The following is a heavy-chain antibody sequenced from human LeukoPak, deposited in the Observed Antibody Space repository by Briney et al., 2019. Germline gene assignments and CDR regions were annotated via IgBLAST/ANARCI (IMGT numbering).Heavy chain of an antibody. CDR1: GYIFIDHY. CDR3: ARTGDPAYDAFDI. D-gene: IGHD7-27*01. V-gene: IGHV1-2*02. J-gene: IGHJ3*02. CDR2: INPDSGAT. Sequence: ASVKVSCKASGYIFIDHYMHWVRHAPGQGLEWMGWINPDSGATNYAQKFQDGVTITRDTSISTAYMELSGLRSDDTAVYYCARTGDPAYDAFDIWGQGTLVTVSS.